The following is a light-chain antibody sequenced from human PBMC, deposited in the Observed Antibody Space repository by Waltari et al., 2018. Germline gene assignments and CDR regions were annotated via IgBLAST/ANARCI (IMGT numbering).Light chain of an antibody. V-gene: IGKV3D-20*01. CDR2: DAS. CDR3: QQYGSSPLT. Sequence: EIVLTQSPATLSLSTGEGATLSCGASQRVSSSYIAWYQQKPGLAPRLLIHDASSRATGIPNRFRGYGSGTNFTLTIIALEPEDFAVYYCQQYGSSPLTFGGGTRVE. CDR1: QRVSSSY. J-gene: IGKJ4*01.